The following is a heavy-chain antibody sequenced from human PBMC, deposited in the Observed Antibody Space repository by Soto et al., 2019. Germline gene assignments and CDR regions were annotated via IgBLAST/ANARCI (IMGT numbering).Heavy chain of an antibody. CDR2: ISGSGGTT. J-gene: IGHJ4*02. CDR3: AKDQYCSGGSCYWNN. CDR1: GFTFSSYT. Sequence: GGSLRLSCAASGFTFSSYTMSWVRQTPGKGLECVSAISGSGGTTYYADSVKGRFTISRDNSKNTLYVQMNSLRAEDTAVYYRAKDQYCSGGSCYWNNWGQGT. D-gene: IGHD2-15*01. V-gene: IGHV3-23*01.